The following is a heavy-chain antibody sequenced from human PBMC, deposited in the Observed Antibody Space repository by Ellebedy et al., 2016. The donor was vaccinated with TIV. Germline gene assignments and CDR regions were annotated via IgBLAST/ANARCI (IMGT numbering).Heavy chain of an antibody. CDR2: INPGNGNT. J-gene: IGHJ6*02. CDR3: VRGPFYSYFHYYGMDV. V-gene: IGHV1-3*01. Sequence: ASVKVSCXASGYTFTTYAIYWVRQAPGQRLEWMGWINPGNGNTEYSQNFQGRVTITRDTTASTAYMGLSSLKSEDTAVYYCVRGPFYSYFHYYGMDVWGQGTTVTVSS. CDR1: GYTFTTYA. D-gene: IGHD2-21*01.